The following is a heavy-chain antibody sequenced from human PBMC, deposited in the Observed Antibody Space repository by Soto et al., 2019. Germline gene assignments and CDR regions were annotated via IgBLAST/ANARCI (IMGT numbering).Heavy chain of an antibody. Sequence: QVQLVESGGGVVQPGRSLRLSCAASGFTFSSYAMHWVRQAPGKGLEWVAVISYDGSNKYYADSVKGRFTISRDNSKNTLYLQMNSLRAEDTAVYYCARAVIAARLLQSDGMDVWGQGTTVTVSS. CDR3: ARAVIAARLLQSDGMDV. CDR1: GFTFSSYA. D-gene: IGHD6-6*01. V-gene: IGHV3-30-3*01. CDR2: ISYDGSNK. J-gene: IGHJ6*02.